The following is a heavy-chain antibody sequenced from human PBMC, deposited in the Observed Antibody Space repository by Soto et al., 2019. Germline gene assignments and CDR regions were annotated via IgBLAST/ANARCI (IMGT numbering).Heavy chain of an antibody. J-gene: IGHJ3*02. CDR3: ARLDDWGSYPVYAFDI. V-gene: IGHV5-51*01. CDR1: GYSFTSYW. D-gene: IGHD3-16*02. Sequence: GESLKISCKGSGYSFTSYWIGWVRQMPGKGLEWMGIIYPGDSDTRYSRSFQGQVTISADKSISTAYLQWSSLKASDTAMYYCARLDDWGSYPVYAFDIWGQGTMVTVSS. CDR2: IYPGDSDT.